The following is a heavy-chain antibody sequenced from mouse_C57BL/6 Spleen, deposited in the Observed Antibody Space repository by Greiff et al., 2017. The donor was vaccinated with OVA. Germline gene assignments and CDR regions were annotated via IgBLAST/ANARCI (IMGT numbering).Heavy chain of an antibody. D-gene: IGHD2-10*02. CDR2: ISSGGDYI. J-gene: IGHJ1*03. CDR1: GFTFSSYA. Sequence: EVKLVESGEGLVKPGGSLKLSCAASGFTFSSYAMSWVRQTPEKRLEWVAYISSGGDYIYYADTVKGRFTISRDNARNTLYLQMSSLKSEDTAMYYCTRDRGYGNYENFDVWGTGTTVTVSS. CDR3: TRDRGYGNYENFDV. V-gene: IGHV5-9-1*02.